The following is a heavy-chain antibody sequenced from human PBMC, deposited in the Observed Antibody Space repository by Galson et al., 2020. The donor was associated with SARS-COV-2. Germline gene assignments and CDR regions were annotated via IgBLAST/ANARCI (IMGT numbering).Heavy chain of an antibody. Sequence: GGSLRLSCAASGFTFSSYSMHWVRQAPGKGLEWVAVISDDGGNQYYADSVRGRFTISRDNSKNTLYLQMNSLRTEDTAVYYCAGGRGGYWIRMLDYWGQGALVTVSS. CDR1: GFTFSSYS. CDR3: AGGRGGYWIRMLDY. V-gene: IGHV3-30-3*01. CDR2: ISDDGGNQ. D-gene: IGHD5-12*01. J-gene: IGHJ4*02.